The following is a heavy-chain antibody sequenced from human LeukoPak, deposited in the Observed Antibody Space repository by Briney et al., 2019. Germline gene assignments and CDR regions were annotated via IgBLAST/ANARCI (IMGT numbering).Heavy chain of an antibody. Sequence: SVKVSCKASGYSFTSYGMSWVRQAPGQGLEWMGRIIPILGIANYAQKFQGRVTITADKSTSTAYMELSSLRSEDTAVYYCARAVYYDFWSGYAFDIWGQGTMVTVSS. D-gene: IGHD3-3*01. CDR1: GYSFTSYG. J-gene: IGHJ3*02. CDR2: IIPILGIA. V-gene: IGHV1-69*04. CDR3: ARAVYYDFWSGYAFDI.